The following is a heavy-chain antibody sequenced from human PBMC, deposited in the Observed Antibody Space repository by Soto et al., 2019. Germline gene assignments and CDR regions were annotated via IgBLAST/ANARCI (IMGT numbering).Heavy chain of an antibody. CDR1: GFTFNRFA. D-gene: IGHD2-15*01. J-gene: IGHJ6*02. CDR2: IGASGDNT. CDR3: AKLGYCSGGTCYLDYYNGLDV. Sequence: EVQLLESGGGLVQPGGSLRLSCAASGFTFNRFAMTWVRQAPGKGLEWVSTIGASGDNTFYADSVKGQFTISRDNSGDTLFLQMNRLRAEDSALYYCAKLGYCSGGTCYLDYYNGLDVWGQGTTVTVSS. V-gene: IGHV3-23*01.